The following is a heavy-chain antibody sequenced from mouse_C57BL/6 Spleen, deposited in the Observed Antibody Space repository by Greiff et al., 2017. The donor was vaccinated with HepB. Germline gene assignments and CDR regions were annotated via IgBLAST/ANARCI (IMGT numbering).Heavy chain of an antibody. D-gene: IGHD1-1*01. CDR2: IDPSDSYT. J-gene: IGHJ1*03. CDR3: ARNYYGSRGGYFDV. CDR1: GYTFTSYW. V-gene: IGHV1-69*01. Sequence: QVQLKQPGAELVMPGASVKLSCKASGYTFTSYWMHWVKQRPGQGLEWIGEIDPSDSYTNYNQKFKGKSTLTVDKSSSTAYMQLSSLTSEDSAVYYCARNYYGSRGGYFDVWGTGTTVTVSS.